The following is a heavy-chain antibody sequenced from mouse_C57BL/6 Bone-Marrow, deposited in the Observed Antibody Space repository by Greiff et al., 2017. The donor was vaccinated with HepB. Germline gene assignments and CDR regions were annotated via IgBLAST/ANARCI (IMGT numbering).Heavy chain of an antibody. J-gene: IGHJ1*03. CDR3: ARGLGVWYFDV. CDR2: ISSGSSTI. D-gene: IGHD3-3*01. CDR1: GFTFSDYG. V-gene: IGHV5-17*01. Sequence: EVKLMESGGGLVKPGGSLKLSCAASGFTFSDYGMHWVRQAPEKGLEWVAYISSGSSTIYYADTVKGRFTISRDNAKNTLFLQMTSLRSEDTAMYYCARGLGVWYFDVWGTGTTVTVAS.